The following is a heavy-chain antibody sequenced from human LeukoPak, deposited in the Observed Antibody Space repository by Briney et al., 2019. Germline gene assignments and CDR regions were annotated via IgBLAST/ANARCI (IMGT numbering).Heavy chain of an antibody. V-gene: IGHV4-34*01. CDR3: ARAGYCNGGSCYLAY. CDR1: GGSFSGYY. Sequence: SETLSLTCAVYGGSFSGYYWGWIRQPPGKGLEWIGEINHRGSTNYNPSLKSRVTISIDTSKNQFSLKLSSVTAAETAGYYCARAGYCNGGSCYLAYWGQGALVTVSS. J-gene: IGHJ4*02. D-gene: IGHD2-15*01. CDR2: INHRGST.